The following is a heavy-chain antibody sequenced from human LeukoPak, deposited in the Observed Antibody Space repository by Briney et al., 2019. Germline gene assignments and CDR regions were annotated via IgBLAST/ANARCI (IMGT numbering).Heavy chain of an antibody. CDR2: IGGNGGGT. D-gene: IGHD4-11*01. CDR3: AKERATTTSFDY. J-gene: IGHJ4*02. CDR1: GFTFSSFP. Sequence: QAGGSLRLSCAASGFTFSSFPMGWVRQAPGTGLEWVSIIGGNGGGTYYADSVKGRSTISRDNSKNTLYLQMNSLRAEDTAVYFCAKERATTTSFDYWGQGTLVTVSS. V-gene: IGHV3-23*01.